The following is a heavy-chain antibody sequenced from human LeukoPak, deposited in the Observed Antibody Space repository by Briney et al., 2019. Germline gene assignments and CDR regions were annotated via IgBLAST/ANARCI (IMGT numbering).Heavy chain of an antibody. Sequence: PSETLSLTCTVSGGSISSGSYYWSWIRQPAGKGLEWIGRIYTSGSTNYNPSLKSRVTISVDMSKNQFSLKLNSVTATDTAVYYCARGYSGYDYYFDNWGQGTLVTVSP. CDR3: ARGYSGYDYYFDN. D-gene: IGHD5-12*01. CDR1: GGSISSGSYY. V-gene: IGHV4-61*02. J-gene: IGHJ4*02. CDR2: IYTSGST.